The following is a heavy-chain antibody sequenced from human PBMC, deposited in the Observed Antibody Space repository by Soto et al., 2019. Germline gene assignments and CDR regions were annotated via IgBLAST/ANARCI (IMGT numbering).Heavy chain of an antibody. CDR3: ARGAFNGAYIWFDP. Sequence: AETLSLTCAVSSGSAMGYSWSWIRLPPGKGLEWIGEINHSGSTNYNPSLKSRVTISVDTSKNQFSLKLSSVTAADTAVYYCARGAFNGAYIWFDPWGKGTLVTVSS. V-gene: IGHV4-34*01. CDR1: SGSAMGYS. J-gene: IGHJ5*02. CDR2: INHSGST. D-gene: IGHD2-8*01.